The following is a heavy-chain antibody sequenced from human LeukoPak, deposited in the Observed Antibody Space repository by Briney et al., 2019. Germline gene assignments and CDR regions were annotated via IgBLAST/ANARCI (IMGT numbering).Heavy chain of an antibody. D-gene: IGHD1-26*01. Sequence: PGGSLRLSCAASEFTFSRYTMNWVRQAPGKGLEWVSSISSSRYISYADSVKGRFTISRDNAKNSLYLQMNSLRAEDTAMYYCARGGPGRSLTIVPERTKYYMDVWGKGATVTVSS. V-gene: IGHV3-21*01. J-gene: IGHJ6*03. CDR2: ISSSRYI. CDR3: ARGGPGRSLTIVPERTKYYMDV. CDR1: EFTFSRYT.